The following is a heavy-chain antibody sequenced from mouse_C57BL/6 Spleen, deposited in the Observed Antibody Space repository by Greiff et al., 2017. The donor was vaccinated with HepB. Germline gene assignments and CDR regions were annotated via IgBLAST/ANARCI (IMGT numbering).Heavy chain of an antibody. J-gene: IGHJ1*03. D-gene: IGHD4-1*01. CDR1: GYSITSGYY. V-gene: IGHV3-6*01. CDR2: ISYDGSN. Sequence: EVQRVESGPGLVKPSQSLSLTCSVTGYSITSGYYWNWIRQFPGNKLEWMGYISYDGSNNYNPSLKNRISITRDTSKNQFFLKLNSVTTEDTATYYCARERPNWEVWYFDVWGTGTTVTVSS. CDR3: ARERPNWEVWYFDV.